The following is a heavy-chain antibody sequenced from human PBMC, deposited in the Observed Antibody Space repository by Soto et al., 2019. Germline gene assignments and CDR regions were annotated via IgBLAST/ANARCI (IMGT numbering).Heavy chain of an antibody. Sequence: SETLSLTCAVYGGSFSGYYWSWIRQHPGKGLEWIGYIYYSGSTYYNPSLKSRVTISVDTSKNQFSLKLSSVTAADTAVYYCARDGYYGSGSYWNYYYYGMDVWGQGTTVTVSS. CDR3: ARDGYYGSGSYWNYYYYGMDV. D-gene: IGHD3-10*01. J-gene: IGHJ6*02. V-gene: IGHV4-31*11. CDR2: IYYSGST. CDR1: GGSFSGYY.